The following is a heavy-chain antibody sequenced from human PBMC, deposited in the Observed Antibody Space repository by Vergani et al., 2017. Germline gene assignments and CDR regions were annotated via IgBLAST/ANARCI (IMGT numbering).Heavy chain of an antibody. CDR1: GFTSSYYG. CDR2: ISYDGTQK. J-gene: IGHJ1*01. V-gene: IGHV3-30*03. Sequence: QVHLVESGGGVVQPGRSLRLSCVVSGFTSSYYGMHWVRQAPGKGLEWVAVISYDGTQKYYADSVKGRFTISRDNCKSTLYLQINSLRTEDTAVYYCATKSCGTPGCQIGYFREWGQGTLVTVSS. CDR3: ATKSCGTPGCQIGYFRE. D-gene: IGHD1-1*01.